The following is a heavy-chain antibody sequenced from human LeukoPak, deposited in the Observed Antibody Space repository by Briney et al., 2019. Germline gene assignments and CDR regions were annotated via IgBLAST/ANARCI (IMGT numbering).Heavy chain of an antibody. Sequence: SETLSLTCTVSGGSISSYYWSWIRQPAGKGLEWIGRIYTSGSADYNSSLKSRVTMSVDTSKNQFSLKLSSVTAADTAVYYCARHVRNYDILTAYYFDYWGQGTLVTVSS. CDR1: GGSISSYY. CDR2: IYTSGSA. J-gene: IGHJ4*02. CDR3: ARHVRNYDILTAYYFDY. V-gene: IGHV4-4*07. D-gene: IGHD3-9*01.